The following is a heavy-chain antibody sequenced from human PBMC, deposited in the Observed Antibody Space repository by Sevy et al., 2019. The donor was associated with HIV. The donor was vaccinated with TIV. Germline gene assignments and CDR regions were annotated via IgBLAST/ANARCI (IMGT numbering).Heavy chain of an antibody. CDR1: GFTFSSYG. V-gene: IGHV3-30*18. D-gene: IGHD6-13*01. CDR2: ISHDGVNE. J-gene: IGHJ3*02. Sequence: GGSLRLSCAASGFTFSSYGMHWVRQAPGKGLEWVAVISHDGVNEYCADSVKGRFTISRDNSKNTLYLQMNILRAEDTAVYYCAKGGDSGSWGGGAFDIWGQGTMVTVSS. CDR3: AKGGDSGSWGGGAFDI.